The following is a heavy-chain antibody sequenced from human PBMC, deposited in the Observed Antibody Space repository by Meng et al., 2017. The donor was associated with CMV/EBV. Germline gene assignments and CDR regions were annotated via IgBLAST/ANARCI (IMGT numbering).Heavy chain of an antibody. CDR3: ARGIPPVRYYYVSSGYDY. CDR1: GFTVSSNY. CDR2: IYSGGST. D-gene: IGHD3-22*01. Sequence: GESLKISCAASGFTVSSNYMSWVRQAPGKGLEWVSVIYSGGSTYYADSVKGRFTISRDNSKNTLYLQMNSLRAEDTAVYYCARGIPPVRYYYVSSGYDYWGQGTLVTVSS. V-gene: IGHV3-66*02. J-gene: IGHJ4*02.